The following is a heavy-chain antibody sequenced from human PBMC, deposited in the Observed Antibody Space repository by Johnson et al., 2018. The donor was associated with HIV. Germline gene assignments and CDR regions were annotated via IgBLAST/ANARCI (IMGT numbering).Heavy chain of an antibody. CDR1: GFTFSSYP. D-gene: IGHD5-12*01. CDR2: ISYDGSNK. J-gene: IGHJ3*02. CDR3: AREALLATNDAFDI. V-gene: IGHV3-30*04. Sequence: QVHLVESGGGVVQPGRSLRLSCAASGFTFSSYPMHWVRQAPGKGLEWVTLISYDGSNKYYADSVKGRFTISRDNSKNTMYLQMNSLRAEDTAVYYCAREALLATNDAFDIWGQGTMVTVSS.